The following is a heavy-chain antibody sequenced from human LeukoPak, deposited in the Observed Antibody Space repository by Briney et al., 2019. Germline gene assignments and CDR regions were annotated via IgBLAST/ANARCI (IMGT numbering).Heavy chain of an antibody. CDR1: GGSNSSSSYY. D-gene: IGHD2-2*01. Sequence: SETLSLTCTVSGGSNSSSSYYWGWIRQPPGKGLEWIGSIYYSGSTYYNPSLKSRVTISVDTSKNQFSLKLSSVTAADTAVYYCASLYCSSTSCYFDYWGQGTLVTVSS. J-gene: IGHJ4*02. CDR3: ASLYCSSTSCYFDY. V-gene: IGHV4-39*01. CDR2: IYYSGST.